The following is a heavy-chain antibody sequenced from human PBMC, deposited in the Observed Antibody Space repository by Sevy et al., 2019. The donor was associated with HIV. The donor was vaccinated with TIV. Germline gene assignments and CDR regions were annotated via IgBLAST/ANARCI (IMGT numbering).Heavy chain of an antibody. Sequence: ASVKVSCKASGYTFTSFGISWVRQAPGQGLEWMGWINAYNGNTNYAQKLQGRVTMTTDTSTRTAYMELRSLRSDDTAVYYCARGPPDGFDFWSGYGGDTTLFTSTSDYWGQGTLVTVSS. CDR1: GYTFTSFG. V-gene: IGHV1-18*01. CDR3: ARGPPDGFDFWSGYGGDTTLFTSTSDY. J-gene: IGHJ4*02. CDR2: INAYNGNT. D-gene: IGHD3-3*01.